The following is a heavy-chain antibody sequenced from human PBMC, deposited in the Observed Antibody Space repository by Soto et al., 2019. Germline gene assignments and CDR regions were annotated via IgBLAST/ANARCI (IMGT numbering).Heavy chain of an antibody. CDR3: AKDRSTYYLVPPFDP. CDR1: GFTFSSYC. Sequence: PGGSLRLSCAASGFTFSSYCMHWVRQAPGKGLVWVSGIKNDGSNKNYADSVKGRFTISRDNSKNTLYLQMNSLRAEDTAVYYCAKDRSTYYLVPPFDPWGQGTLVTSPQ. V-gene: IGHV3-30*18. CDR2: IKNDGSNK. J-gene: IGHJ5*02. D-gene: IGHD3-10*01.